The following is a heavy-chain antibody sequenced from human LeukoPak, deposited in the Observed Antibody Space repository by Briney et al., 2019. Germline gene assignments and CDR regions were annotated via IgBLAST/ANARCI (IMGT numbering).Heavy chain of an antibody. V-gene: IGHV1-8*01. D-gene: IGHD4-23*01. CDR2: MNPNSGNT. Sequence: ASVKVSCKASGYTFTSYDINWVRQAPGQGLEWMGWMNPNSGNTGYAQKFQGRVTMTRNTSISTAYMELSGLRSEDTAVYYCARGSARRTYGGNYLSYWGQGTLVTVSS. J-gene: IGHJ4*02. CDR1: GYTFTSYD. CDR3: ARGSARRTYGGNYLSY.